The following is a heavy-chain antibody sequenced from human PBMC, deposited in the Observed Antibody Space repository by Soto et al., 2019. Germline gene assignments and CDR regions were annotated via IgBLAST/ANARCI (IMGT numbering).Heavy chain of an antibody. CDR2: IVPRYDSV. D-gene: IGHD6-19*01. J-gene: IGHJ4*02. CDR1: GGTFNTYS. Sequence: QVQLVQSGAEVRKPGASVKVTCEASGGTFNTYSINWVRQAPGRGLEWVGQIVPRYDSVNYAENFQGRVTITADKSTKTAYMELTSLRSDDSALYYCARRNTAGFLRYFDNWGQGTLVTVSS. V-gene: IGHV1-69*06. CDR3: ARRNTAGFLRYFDN.